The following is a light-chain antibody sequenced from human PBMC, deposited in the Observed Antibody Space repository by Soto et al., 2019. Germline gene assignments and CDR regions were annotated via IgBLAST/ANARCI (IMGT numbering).Light chain of an antibody. Sequence: QSALTQPDSVAGSPGQSITISCTGTSSDVGYNYVSWYQQHPGKAPKLMIYDVSNRPSGVSNRFSRSKSCNTASLTISGLHAEDEADDYCSSYTTSSPDVFGTGTQLTVL. CDR1: SSDVGYNY. CDR2: DVS. V-gene: IGLV2-14*01. CDR3: SSYTTSSPDV. J-gene: IGLJ1*01.